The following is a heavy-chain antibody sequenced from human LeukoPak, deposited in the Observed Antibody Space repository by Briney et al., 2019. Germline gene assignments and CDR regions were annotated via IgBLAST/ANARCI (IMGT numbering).Heavy chain of an antibody. CDR3: ASGGVAGTFPLYAYFQH. D-gene: IGHD6-19*01. J-gene: IGHJ1*01. CDR1: GFTFSSYA. V-gene: IGHV3-30-3*01. CDR2: ISYDGSNK. Sequence: GGSLRLSCAASGFTFSSYAMHWVRQAPGKGLEWVAVISYDGSNKYYADSVKGRFTISRDNSKNTLYLQMNSLRAEDTAVYYCASGGVAGTFPLYAYFQHWGQGTPVTVSS.